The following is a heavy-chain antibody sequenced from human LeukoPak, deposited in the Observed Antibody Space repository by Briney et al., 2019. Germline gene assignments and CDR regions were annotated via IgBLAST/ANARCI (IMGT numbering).Heavy chain of an antibody. D-gene: IGHD6-19*01. CDR1: GFTFSSYW. CDR3: ARPEGGRQYSSGWYYPLPPDY. J-gene: IGHJ4*02. Sequence: PGGSLRLSCAASGFTFSSYWMSWVRQAPGKGLEWVANIKQDGSEKYYVDSVKGRFTISRDNAKNSLYLQMNSLRAEDTAVYYCARPEGGRQYSSGWYYPLPPDYWGQGTLVTVSS. CDR2: IKQDGSEK. V-gene: IGHV3-7*01.